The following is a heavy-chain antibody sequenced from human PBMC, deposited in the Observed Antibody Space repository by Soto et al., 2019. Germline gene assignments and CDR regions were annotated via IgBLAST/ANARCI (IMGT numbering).Heavy chain of an antibody. V-gene: IGHV4-39*01. CDR2: IYYSGST. D-gene: IGHD6-13*01. J-gene: IGHJ4*02. CDR3: PRHQFEVVGIAAAEVDY. Sequence: QLQLQESGPGLVKPSETLSLTCTVSGGSIRSSNYYWGWIRQPPGKGLEWIGSIYYSGSTYYNPSFSSRVTISVDTSKNQFSLKVSSLTTADTAVYYCPRHQFEVVGIAAAEVDYWGQGNLVTVSS. CDR1: GGSIRSSNYY.